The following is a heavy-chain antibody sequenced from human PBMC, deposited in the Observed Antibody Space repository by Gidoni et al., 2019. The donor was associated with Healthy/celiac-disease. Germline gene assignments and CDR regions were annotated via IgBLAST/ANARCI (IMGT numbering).Heavy chain of an antibody. D-gene: IGHD4-4*01. V-gene: IGHV4-38-2*01. CDR3: ARAGYSNYEVYFDY. Sequence: CAVSGYSISSGYYWGWIRQPPGKGLEWIGSIYHSGSTYYNPSLKSRVTISVDTSKNQFSLKLSSVTAADTAVYYCARAGYSNYEVYFDYWGQGTLVTVSS. CDR2: IYHSGST. CDR1: GYSISSGYY. J-gene: IGHJ4*02.